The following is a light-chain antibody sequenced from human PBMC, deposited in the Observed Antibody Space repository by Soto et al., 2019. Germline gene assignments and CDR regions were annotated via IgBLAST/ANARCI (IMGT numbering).Light chain of an antibody. CDR2: GAS. V-gene: IGKV3-15*01. CDR3: QQYYNWPRT. J-gene: IGKJ5*01. CDR1: QGIKDY. Sequence: EIVMTQSPATLSVSPGERATLSCRASQGIKDYVAWFQQKPGQAPRLLIYGASTRATAIPARFSGSGSGTEFTLAINSLQAEDCAVYYCQQYYNWPRTFGQGTRLEIK.